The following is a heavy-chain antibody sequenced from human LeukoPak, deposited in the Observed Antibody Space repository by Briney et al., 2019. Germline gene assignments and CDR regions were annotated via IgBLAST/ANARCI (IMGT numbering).Heavy chain of an antibody. CDR3: ARGYFGSFDY. Sequence: GESLKISCEVSGYRFSTYWIGWVRQMPGEGLEWMGIIYPGDSDTRYSPSFQGQVTISADKSLITAYLQWNSLKASDSAMYFCARGYFGSFDYWGQGTLVTVSS. J-gene: IGHJ4*02. CDR2: IYPGDSDT. CDR1: GYRFSTYW. D-gene: IGHD2-21*01. V-gene: IGHV5-51*01.